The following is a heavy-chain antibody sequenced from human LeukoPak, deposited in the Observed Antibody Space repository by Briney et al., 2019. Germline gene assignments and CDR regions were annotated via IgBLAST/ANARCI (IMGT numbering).Heavy chain of an antibody. CDR2: IYYSGST. CDR3: ARDSAPYYMDV. V-gene: IGHV4-59*01. CDR1: GGSISSYY. Sequence: KSSETLSLTCTVSGGSISSYYRSWIRQPPGKGLEWIGYIYYSGSTNYNPSLKSRVTISVDTSKNQFSLKLSSVTAADTAVYYCARDSAPYYMDVWGKGTTVTVSS. J-gene: IGHJ6*03.